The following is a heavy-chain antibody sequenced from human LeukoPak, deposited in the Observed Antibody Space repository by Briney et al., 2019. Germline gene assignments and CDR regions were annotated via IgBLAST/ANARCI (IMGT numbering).Heavy chain of an antibody. Sequence: GGSLRLSCAASGFTFSSYAMSWVRQAPGKGLEWVSAISGSGGSTYYADSVKGRFTISRDNSKNTLYLQMNSLRAEDTAVYYCAKFSVTQSSGWYYFDYWGQGTLVTVSS. J-gene: IGHJ4*02. V-gene: IGHV3-23*01. D-gene: IGHD6-19*01. CDR3: AKFSVTQSSGWYYFDY. CDR2: ISGSGGST. CDR1: GFTFSSYA.